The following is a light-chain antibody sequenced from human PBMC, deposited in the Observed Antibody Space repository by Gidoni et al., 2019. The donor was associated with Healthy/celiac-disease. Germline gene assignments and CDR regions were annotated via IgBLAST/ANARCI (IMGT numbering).Light chain of an antibody. V-gene: IGKV1-39*01. Sequence: DIQVTQSPSSLSASVGDRVTITCRASQSISSYLYWYQQKPGKAPKLLIYAASSLQSGVPSRFSGSGSGTDFTLTISSLQPEDFATYYCQQSYSTITFGGGTKVEIK. J-gene: IGKJ4*02. CDR3: QQSYSTIT. CDR1: QSISSY. CDR2: AAS.